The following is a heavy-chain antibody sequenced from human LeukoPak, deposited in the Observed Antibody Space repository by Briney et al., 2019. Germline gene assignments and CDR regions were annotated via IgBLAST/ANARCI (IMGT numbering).Heavy chain of an antibody. Sequence: GGSLRLSCAASGFAFSDYYMCWIRQAPGRGLEWVSYISSSGSTIYYADSVKGRFTISRDNAKNSLYLQMNSLRAEDTAVYYCARDRGGKGRVRYQDYWGQGTLVTVSS. V-gene: IGHV3-11*01. CDR2: ISSSGSTI. D-gene: IGHD3-9*01. CDR3: ARDRGGKGRVRYQDY. CDR1: GFAFSDYY. J-gene: IGHJ4*02.